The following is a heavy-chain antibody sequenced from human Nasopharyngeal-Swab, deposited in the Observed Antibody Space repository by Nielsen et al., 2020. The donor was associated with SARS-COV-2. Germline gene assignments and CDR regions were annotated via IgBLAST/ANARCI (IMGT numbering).Heavy chain of an antibody. CDR1: GFTFSSYI. Sequence: GGSLRLSCAASGFTFSSYIMNWVRQAPGKGLDWVAVMSSDGSYRHYADSVKGRFTISRDNSKNTLCLQMNSLRDEDTAVYYCATEAGGFDYWGQGTLVTVSS. J-gene: IGHJ4*02. CDR2: MSSDGSYR. D-gene: IGHD1-14*01. V-gene: IGHV3-30*03. CDR3: ATEAGGFDY.